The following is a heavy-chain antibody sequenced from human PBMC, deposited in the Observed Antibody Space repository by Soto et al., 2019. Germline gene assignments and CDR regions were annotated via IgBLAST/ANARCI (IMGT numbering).Heavy chain of an antibody. V-gene: IGHV3-23*01. D-gene: IGHD3-10*01. CDR1: GFTFSDFA. CDR3: AAPRDEYGSGVSWFTYGMDI. Sequence: GSLRLSCLASGFTFSDFAMTWVRHVPGRGLEWVTSLDGAGGSTYYAESVRGRFSISRDNSQNTLFLQMKRLTVDDTAIYYCAAPRDEYGSGVSWFTYGMDIWGQGTTVTVSS. J-gene: IGHJ6*02. CDR2: LDGAGGST.